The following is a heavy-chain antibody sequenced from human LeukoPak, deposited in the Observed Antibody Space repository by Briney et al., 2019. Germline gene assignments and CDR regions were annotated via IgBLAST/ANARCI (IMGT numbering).Heavy chain of an antibody. V-gene: IGHV4-61*02. D-gene: IGHD6-13*01. CDR2: IYTSGST. Sequence: SETLSLACTVSGGSISSGSYYWSWIRQPAGKGLEWIGRIYTSGSTNYNPSLKSRVTISVDTSKNQFSLKLSSVTAADTAVYFCAREQQLGYWGQGTLVTVSS. J-gene: IGHJ4*02. CDR3: AREQQLGY. CDR1: GGSISSGSYY.